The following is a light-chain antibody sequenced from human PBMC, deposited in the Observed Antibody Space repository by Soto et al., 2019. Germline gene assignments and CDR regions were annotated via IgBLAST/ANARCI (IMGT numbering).Light chain of an antibody. CDR3: SSYAGSKMVI. CDR1: SSDVGSYNY. Sequence: QSALTQPGSVSGSPGQSVAISCTGTSSDVGSYNYVSWYQQHPGRAPKLMIYDVSERPSGVPDRFSASKSGYTASLTISGLQAEDEADYYCSSYAGSKMVIFGGGTKLTVL. CDR2: DVS. V-gene: IGLV2-11*01. J-gene: IGLJ2*01.